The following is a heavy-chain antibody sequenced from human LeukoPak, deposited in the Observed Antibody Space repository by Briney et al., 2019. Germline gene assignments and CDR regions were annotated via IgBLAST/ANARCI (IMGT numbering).Heavy chain of an antibody. CDR1: GXTFRSYW. CDR2: INSDGSST. J-gene: IGHJ4*02. CDR3: ARLYGGYGDYYFDY. Sequence: GGSLRLSCAASGXTFRSYWMHWVRQAPGEGLVWVSRINSDGSSTSYADTVKGRFTISRDNAKNTLYLQMNSLRAEDTAVYYCARLYGGYGDYYFDYWGQGTLVTVSS. D-gene: IGHD4-17*01. V-gene: IGHV3-74*01.